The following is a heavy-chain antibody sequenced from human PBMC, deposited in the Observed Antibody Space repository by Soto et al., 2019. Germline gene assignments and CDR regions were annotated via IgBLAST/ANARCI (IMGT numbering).Heavy chain of an antibody. J-gene: IGHJ4*02. CDR3: AKAPYSSSSWLISPVDY. CDR1: GFTFSSYA. Sequence: EVQLLESGGGLVQPGGSLRLSCAASGFTFSSYAMSWVRQAPGKGLEWVSAISGSGGSTYYADSVKGRFTISRDNSKNTLYLQMNSLRAEDTAVYYCAKAPYSSSSWLISPVDYWGQGTLVTVSS. V-gene: IGHV3-23*01. CDR2: ISGSGGST. D-gene: IGHD6-6*01.